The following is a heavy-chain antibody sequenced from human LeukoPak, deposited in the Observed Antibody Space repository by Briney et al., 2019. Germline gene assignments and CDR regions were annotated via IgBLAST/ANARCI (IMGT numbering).Heavy chain of an antibody. CDR1: GGSISSTTYY. CDR3: ARRVYCTGGACRNWYFDL. Sequence: SEILSLTCNVSGGSISSTTYYWGWIRQPPGKGLEWIGSIYYDGRTYYNPSLQSRLTISVDTSKNQFSLRLSSVTAADTAVYYCARRVYCTGGACRNWYFDLWGRGTLVTVSS. V-gene: IGHV4-39*01. D-gene: IGHD2-8*02. CDR2: IYYDGRT. J-gene: IGHJ2*01.